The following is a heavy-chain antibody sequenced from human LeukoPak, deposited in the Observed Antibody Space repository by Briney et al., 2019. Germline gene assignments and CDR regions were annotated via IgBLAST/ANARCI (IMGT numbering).Heavy chain of an antibody. V-gene: IGHV3-30*18. Sequence: GRSLRLSCAASGFTFSSYGMHWVRRAPGKGLEWLAVISYDGSDKYYADCVKGRFTVSRDNSKNTLYLQINSLRAEDTAVYYCAKRTYSGNEFDYWGQGTLVTVSS. CDR2: ISYDGSDK. CDR3: AKRTYSGNEFDY. CDR1: GFTFSSYG. D-gene: IGHD5-12*01. J-gene: IGHJ4*02.